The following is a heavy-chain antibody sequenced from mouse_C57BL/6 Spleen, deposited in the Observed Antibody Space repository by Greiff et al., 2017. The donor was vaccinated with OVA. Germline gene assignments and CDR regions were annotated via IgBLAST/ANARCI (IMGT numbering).Heavy chain of an antibody. CDR2: INPSNGGT. D-gene: IGHD1-1*01. J-gene: IGHJ2*01. V-gene: IGHV1-53*01. CDR3: ARFPYYYGVFDY. Sequence: VQLQQPGTDLVKPGASVKLSCKASGYTFTSYWMHWVKQRPGQGLEWIGNINPSNGGTNYNEKFKSKATLTVDKSSSTAYMQLSSLTSEDSAVYYCARFPYYYGVFDYWGQGTTLTVSS. CDR1: GYTFTSYW.